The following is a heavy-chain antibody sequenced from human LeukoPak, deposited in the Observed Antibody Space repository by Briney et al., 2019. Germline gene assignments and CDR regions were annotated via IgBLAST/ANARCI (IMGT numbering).Heavy chain of an antibody. CDR3: AKDPHDYDSSGPDAFDI. CDR1: GFTFSSYA. J-gene: IGHJ3*02. Sequence: PGRSLRLSCAASGFTFSSYAMHWVRQAPGKGLEWVAVISYDGSNKYYADSMKGRFTISRDNSKNTLYLQMNSLRAEDTAVYYCAKDPHDYDSSGPDAFDIWGQGTMVTVSS. V-gene: IGHV3-30-3*01. CDR2: ISYDGSNK. D-gene: IGHD3-22*01.